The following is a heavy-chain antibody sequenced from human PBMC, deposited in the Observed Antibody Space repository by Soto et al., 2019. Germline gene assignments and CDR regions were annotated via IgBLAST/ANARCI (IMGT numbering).Heavy chain of an antibody. Sequence: SETLSLTCTVSGGSISSITYYWGWIRQPPGKGLEWIGSIYYSGNTYYNPSLKSRVTISVDTSKNQFSLKLNSVTAADTAVYYCARRSSGWYYYWGQGTLVTVSS. CDR3: ARRSSGWYYY. CDR2: IYYSGNT. J-gene: IGHJ4*02. V-gene: IGHV4-39*01. D-gene: IGHD6-19*01. CDR1: GGSISSITYY.